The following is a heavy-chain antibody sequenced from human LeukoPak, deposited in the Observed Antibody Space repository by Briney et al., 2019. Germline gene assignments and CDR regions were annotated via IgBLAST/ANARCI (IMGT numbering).Heavy chain of an antibody. CDR2: ISNSGGTI. CDR3: AKGKGTGSYYYFDY. D-gene: IGHD1-26*01. Sequence: GRSLRLSCAASGFTFSNYAMSWVRQAPGEGLEWVSAISNSGGTIHYADSVKGRFTISRDNSKNTLYLQMNSLTAEDTAVYHCAKGKGTGSYYYFDYWGQGTLVTVSS. V-gene: IGHV3-23*01. J-gene: IGHJ4*02. CDR1: GFTFSNYA.